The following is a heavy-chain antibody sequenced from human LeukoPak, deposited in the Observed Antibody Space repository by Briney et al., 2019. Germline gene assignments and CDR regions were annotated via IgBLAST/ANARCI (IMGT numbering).Heavy chain of an antibody. V-gene: IGHV4-39*07. D-gene: IGHD3-10*01. CDR1: GGSISSSSYY. Sequence: PSETLSLTCTVSGGSISSSSYYRGWIRQPPGKGLEWIGSIYYSGSTYYNPSLKSRVTISVDTSKNQFSLKLSSVTAADTAVYYCARMGKVTMVRGVYSPFDYYYGMDVWGQGTTVTVSS. CDR3: ARMGKVTMVRGVYSPFDYYYGMDV. CDR2: IYYSGST. J-gene: IGHJ6*02.